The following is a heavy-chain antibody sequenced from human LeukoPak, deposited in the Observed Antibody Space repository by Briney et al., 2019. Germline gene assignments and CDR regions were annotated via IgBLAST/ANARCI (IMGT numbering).Heavy chain of an antibody. CDR2: ISAYNGNT. D-gene: IGHD3-10*01. CDR1: GYTFTSYG. Sequence: AASVKVSCKASGYTFTSYGISWVRQAPGQGLEWMGWISAYNGNTNYAQRLQGRVTMTTDTSTSTAYMELRSLRSDDTAVYYCARDLISAMVRGVTGGVWGQGTLVTVSS. J-gene: IGHJ4*02. V-gene: IGHV1-18*01. CDR3: ARDLISAMVRGVTGGV.